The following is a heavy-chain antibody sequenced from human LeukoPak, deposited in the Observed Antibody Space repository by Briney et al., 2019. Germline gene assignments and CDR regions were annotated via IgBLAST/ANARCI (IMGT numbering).Heavy chain of an antibody. CDR1: GGSFSGKY. Sequence: SETLSLTCAVSGGSFSGKYWTWIRQPPGKGLEWIGEITYSGSIYYNPSLKSRVTISVDTSKNQFSLKLSSVTAADTAVYYCARETNDSGYDSSSGSYFDYWGQGTLVTVSS. CDR3: ARETNDSGYDSSSGSYFDY. CDR2: ITYSGSI. D-gene: IGHD5-12*01. J-gene: IGHJ4*02. V-gene: IGHV4-34*01.